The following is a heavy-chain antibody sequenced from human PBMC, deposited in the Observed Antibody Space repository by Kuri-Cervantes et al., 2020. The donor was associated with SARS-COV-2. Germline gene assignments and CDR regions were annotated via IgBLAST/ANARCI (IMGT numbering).Heavy chain of an antibody. CDR1: GFPFDDYA. V-gene: IGHV3-9*01. J-gene: IGHJ3*02. D-gene: IGHD3-22*01. CDR2: ISWNSGSI. Sequence: LSLTCAASGFPFDDYAMYWVRQAPGKGLEWVSGISWNSGSIGYADSVKGRFTISRDNAKNSLYLQMNSLRAEDTALYYCAKDTQITMKGDGAFDIWGQGTMVTVSS. CDR3: AKDTQITMKGDGAFDI.